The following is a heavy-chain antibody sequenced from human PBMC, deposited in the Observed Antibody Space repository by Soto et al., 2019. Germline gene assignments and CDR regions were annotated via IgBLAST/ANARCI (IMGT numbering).Heavy chain of an antibody. CDR2: IYYSGST. CDR3: ARPRRDSSGYYVDY. J-gene: IGHJ4*02. D-gene: IGHD3-22*01. CDR1: GGSISSGGYY. Sequence: QVQLQESGPGLVKPSQTLSLTCTVSGGSISSGGYYWSWIRQHPGKGLEWIGYIYYSGSTYYNPSRKSRVTISVDTSKNQFSLKLSSVTAADTAVYYCARPRRDSSGYYVDYWGQGTLVTVSS. V-gene: IGHV4-31*03.